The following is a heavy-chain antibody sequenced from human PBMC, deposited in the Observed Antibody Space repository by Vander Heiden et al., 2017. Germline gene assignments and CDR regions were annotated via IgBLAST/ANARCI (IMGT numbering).Heavy chain of an antibody. V-gene: IGHV3-72*01. CDR1: GFTPSDPY. CDR3: ARVPQGYSGWITWDY. Sequence: EVQLVESGGGLVQPGGSLRLSSAASGFTPSDPYRDGVRQAPGKGLGWVGRTRNKANSYTTEYAASVKGRFTISRDDSGMSLYLQMNSLKTEDTAVYYCARVPQGYSGWITWDYWGQGTLVSVSS. D-gene: IGHD6-19*01. J-gene: IGHJ4*02. CDR2: TRNKANSYTT.